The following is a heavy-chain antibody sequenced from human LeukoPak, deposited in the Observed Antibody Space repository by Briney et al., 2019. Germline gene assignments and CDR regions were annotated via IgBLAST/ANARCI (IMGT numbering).Heavy chain of an antibody. CDR2: ISSSSSYI. Sequence: PGGSLRLSCAASGFTFSSYSMNWVRQAPGKGLEWVSSISSSSSYIYYADSVKGRFTISRDNAKNTLYLQMNSLRAEDTAVYYCARGGGNNYDTSAYYYLAGYWGQGTLVTVSS. V-gene: IGHV3-21*06. J-gene: IGHJ4*02. CDR3: ARGGGNNYDTSAYYYLAGY. CDR1: GFTFSSYS. D-gene: IGHD3-22*01.